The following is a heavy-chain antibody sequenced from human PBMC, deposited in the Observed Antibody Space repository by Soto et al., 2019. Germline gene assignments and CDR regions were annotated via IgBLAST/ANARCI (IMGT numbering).Heavy chain of an antibody. CDR2: IIPIFGTA. Sequence: SVKVSCKASGGTFSSYAISWVRQAPGQGLEWMGGIIPIFGTANYAQKFQGRVTITADESTSTAYMELSSLRSEDTAVYYCARGAYGSGSYYDPYNWLDPWGQGTLVTVS. V-gene: IGHV1-69*13. J-gene: IGHJ5*02. CDR1: GGTFSSYA. D-gene: IGHD3-10*01. CDR3: ARGAYGSGSYYDPYNWLDP.